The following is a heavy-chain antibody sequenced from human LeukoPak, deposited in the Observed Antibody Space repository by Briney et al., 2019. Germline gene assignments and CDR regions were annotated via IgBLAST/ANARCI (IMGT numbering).Heavy chain of an antibody. J-gene: IGHJ3*01. Sequence: ASVKVSCKASGYTFTGYYIHWVRQAPGQGLEWLGWLNPNSGGTNYARKFQGRVTMTWDTSISTAHMELSRLRSDDTAVYYCATDIGAFDVWGQGTMVTVSS. D-gene: IGHD2-15*01. CDR3: ATDIGAFDV. CDR2: LNPNSGGT. CDR1: GYTFTGYY. V-gene: IGHV1-2*02.